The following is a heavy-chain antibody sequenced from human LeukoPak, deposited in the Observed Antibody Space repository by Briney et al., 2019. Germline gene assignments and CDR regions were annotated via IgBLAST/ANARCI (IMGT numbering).Heavy chain of an antibody. D-gene: IGHD1-26*01. Sequence: PSETLSLTCAVSGGSINNYFWSWIRQPPGKGLEWIGYISYSGSTNYNPSLKSRVTISVDTSKNQFSLKLNSVTTADTAVYYCARDNYAGVTKFDPWGQGTLVTVSS. J-gene: IGHJ5*02. CDR2: ISYSGST. CDR1: GGSINNYF. V-gene: IGHV4-59*01. CDR3: ARDNYAGVTKFDP.